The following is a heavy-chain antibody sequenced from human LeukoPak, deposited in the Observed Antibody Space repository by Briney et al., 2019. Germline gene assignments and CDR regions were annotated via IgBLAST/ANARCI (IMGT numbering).Heavy chain of an antibody. D-gene: IGHD3-22*01. CDR2: TSSSGSTI. J-gene: IGHJ3*02. Sequence: PGGSLRLSCAASGFTFSSYEMNWVRQAPGKGLEWLSYTSSSGSTIYYADSVKGRFTISRDNAKSSLYLQMNTLRAEDTAVYYCARAGHVITMIVALDAFDIWGQGTMVTVSS. CDR3: ARAGHVITMIVALDAFDI. CDR1: GFTFSSYE. V-gene: IGHV3-48*03.